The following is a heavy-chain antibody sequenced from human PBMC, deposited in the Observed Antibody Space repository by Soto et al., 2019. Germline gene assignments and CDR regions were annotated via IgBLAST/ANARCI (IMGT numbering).Heavy chain of an antibody. CDR3: ARDYCSGGSCYFFYYYGMDV. D-gene: IGHD2-15*01. V-gene: IGHV1-18*04. CDR1: GYTFTSYG. CDR2: ISAYNGNT. Sequence: ASVKVSCKASGYTFTSYGISWVRQAPGQGLEWMGWISAYNGNTNYAQKLQGRVTMTTDTSTSTAYMELRSLRSDDTAVYYCARDYCSGGSCYFFYYYGMDVWGQGTEVT. J-gene: IGHJ6*02.